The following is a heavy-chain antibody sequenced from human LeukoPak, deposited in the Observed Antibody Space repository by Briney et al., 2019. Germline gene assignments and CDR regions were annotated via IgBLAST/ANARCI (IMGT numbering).Heavy chain of an antibody. J-gene: IGHJ6*03. CDR1: GYTFTIYD. CDR3: ARGNRIVGATRDYYYYYYMDV. D-gene: IGHD1-26*01. CDR2: MKPNSGNT. Sequence: SVKVSCKASGYTFTIYDINWVRQATGQGLEWMGWMKPNSGNTGYAQKFQGRVTMTRNTSISTDYLELSSLRSEDTAVYYCARGNRIVGATRDYYYYYYMDVWGKGTTVTVSS. V-gene: IGHV1-8*01.